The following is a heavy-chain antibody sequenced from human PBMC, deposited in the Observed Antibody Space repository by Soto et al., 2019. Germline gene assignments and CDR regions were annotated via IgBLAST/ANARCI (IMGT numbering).Heavy chain of an antibody. CDR1: GFTFSSYS. D-gene: IGHD1-26*01. V-gene: IGHV3-21*01. CDR2: ISSSSSYI. J-gene: IGHJ4*02. CDR3: ARDLGRIVGATTSDY. Sequence: GGSLRLSCAASGFTFSSYSMNWVRQAPGKGLEWVSSISSSSSYIYYADSVKGRFTISRDNAKNSLYLQMNSLRAEDTAVYYCARDLGRIVGATTSDYWGQGTLVTVSS.